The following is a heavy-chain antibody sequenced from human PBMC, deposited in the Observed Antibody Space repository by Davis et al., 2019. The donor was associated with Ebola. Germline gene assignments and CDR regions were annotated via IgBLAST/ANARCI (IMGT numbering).Heavy chain of an antibody. V-gene: IGHV3-21*01. Sequence: GGSLRLSCAASGFTFRTYSMSWVRQAPGKGLEWVSSISSDSDYIYYADSAKGRFTISRDNAKNSLYLQMNSLRAEDTAVYYCARHPPIYYYYYGMDVWGKGTTVTVSS. CDR3: ARHPPIYYYYYGMDV. CDR1: GFTFRTYS. CDR2: ISSDSDYI. J-gene: IGHJ6*04.